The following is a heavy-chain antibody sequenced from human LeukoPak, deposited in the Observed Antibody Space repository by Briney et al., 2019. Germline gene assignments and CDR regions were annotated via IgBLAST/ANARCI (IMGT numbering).Heavy chain of an antibody. Sequence: GGSLRLSCAASGFTFSSYAMHWVRQAPGKGLEWVAVISYDGSNKYYADSVKGRFTISRDNSKNTLYLQMNSLRAEDTAVYYCGTRGYSYVSSGGEQEDYWGQGTLVTVSS. CDR2: ISYDGSNK. CDR3: GTRGYSYVSSGGEQEDY. J-gene: IGHJ4*02. V-gene: IGHV3-30-3*01. CDR1: GFTFSSYA. D-gene: IGHD5-18*01.